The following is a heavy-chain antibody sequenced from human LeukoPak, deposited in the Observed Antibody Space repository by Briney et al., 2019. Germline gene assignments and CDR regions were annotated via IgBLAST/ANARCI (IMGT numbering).Heavy chain of an antibody. V-gene: IGHV1-18*01. D-gene: IGHD3-16*02. CDR2: ISSNSDNT. CDR3: ARDWGSIKVITDY. Sequence: GASVKVSCKATGYTFTSYGISWVRQAPGQGLEWMGWISSNSDNTNYAQELQDRVTMTTDTSTSTAYMELRSLRSDDTAVYYCARDWGSIKVITDYWGQGTLVTVSS. CDR1: GYTFTSYG. J-gene: IGHJ4*02.